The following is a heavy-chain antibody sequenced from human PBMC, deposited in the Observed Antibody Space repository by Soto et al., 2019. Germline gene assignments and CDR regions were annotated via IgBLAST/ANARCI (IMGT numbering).Heavy chain of an antibody. CDR2: IYSGGST. J-gene: IGHJ3*02. V-gene: IGHV3-66*01. CDR3: ARDPHYDYIWGSYGDAFDI. Sequence: VPLVESGGGLVQPGGSLRLSCAASGFTVSSNYMSWVRQAPGKGLEWVSVIYSGGSTYYADSVKGRFTISRDNSKNTLYLQMNSLRAEDTAVYYCARDPHYDYIWGSYGDAFDIWGQGTMVTVSS. CDR1: GFTVSSNY. D-gene: IGHD3-16*01.